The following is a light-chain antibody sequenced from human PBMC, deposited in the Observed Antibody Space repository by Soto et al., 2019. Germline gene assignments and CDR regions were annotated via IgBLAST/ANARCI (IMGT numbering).Light chain of an antibody. CDR2: GNS. Sequence: QSVLTQPPSVSGAPGQRVTISCTGSSSNIGAGYAVHWYQQLPATAPKLLIFGNSNRPSGVPDRFSGSKSGTSASLAITGLQAEDEADYYCQSYDSSLSGSVFGGGTKLT. CDR3: QSYDSSLSGSV. CDR1: SSNIGAGYA. J-gene: IGLJ2*01. V-gene: IGLV1-40*01.